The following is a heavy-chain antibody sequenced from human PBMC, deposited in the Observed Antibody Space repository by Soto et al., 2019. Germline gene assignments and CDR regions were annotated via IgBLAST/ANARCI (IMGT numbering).Heavy chain of an antibody. V-gene: IGHV3-21*01. D-gene: IGHD5-12*01. CDR3: ARDGATIVATILHYYYGMDV. J-gene: IGHJ6*02. CDR2: ISSKPNRTSFYI. CDR1: GFSFASYS. Sequence: PGGSLRLSCAASGFSFASYSMNWLRQAPGKGLEWVSSISSKPNRTSFYIHYAESVKGRFTISRDNAKDSLYLQMKTLRAEDTAVYYCARDGATIVATILHYYYGMDVWGQGTTVTVSS.